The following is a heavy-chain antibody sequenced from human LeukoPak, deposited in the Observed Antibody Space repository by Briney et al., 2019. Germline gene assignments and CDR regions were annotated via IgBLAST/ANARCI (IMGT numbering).Heavy chain of an antibody. CDR1: GLTLSNTG. V-gene: IGHV3-15*06. CDR2: IKNKTTDGAK. D-gene: IGHD3-22*01. J-gene: IGHJ4*02. CDR3: NTWTRDGSGYFSDY. Sequence: GVSLRLSCAASGLTLSNTGMTWIRHAPGKGLKWVGRIKNKTTDGAKNYAAPVKGRLTISRDDSKNTIFLQMNSLKTEGTAVYYCNTWTRDGSGYFSDYWGQGTLVTVSS.